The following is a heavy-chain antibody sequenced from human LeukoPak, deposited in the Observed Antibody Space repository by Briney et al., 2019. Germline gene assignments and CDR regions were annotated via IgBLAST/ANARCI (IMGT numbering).Heavy chain of an antibody. D-gene: IGHD2-15*01. J-gene: IGHJ5*02. CDR2: IYYSGST. CDR1: GGSISRYY. Sequence: SETLSLTCTVSGGSISRYYWSWIRQPPGKGLEWIGYIYYSGSTYYNPSLKSRVTISVDTSKNQFSLKLSSVTAADTAVYYCARGNLVVAALSNWFDPWGQGTLVTVSS. V-gene: IGHV4-59*12. CDR3: ARGNLVVAALSNWFDP.